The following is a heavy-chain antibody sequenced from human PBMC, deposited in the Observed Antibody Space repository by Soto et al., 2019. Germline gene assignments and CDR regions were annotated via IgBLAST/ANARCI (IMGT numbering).Heavy chain of an antibody. CDR2: IKTNTEGGTT. CDR1: GLTISNAW. CDR3: TTGSVDGV. Sequence: EVQLVESGGGFIYPGGSLRLSCAASGLTISNAWMNWVRQAPGKGLEWVGRIKTNTEGGTTDYAAAVKGRFTVSRDDSKNTLYLQMNSLTTEYTALYDGTTGSVDGVWGEGTTVTVSA. D-gene: IGHD2-15*01. J-gene: IGHJ6*04. V-gene: IGHV3-15*07.